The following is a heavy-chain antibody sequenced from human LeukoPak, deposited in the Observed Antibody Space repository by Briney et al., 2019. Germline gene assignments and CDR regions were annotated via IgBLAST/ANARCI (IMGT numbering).Heavy chain of an antibody. Sequence: PSDTLSLTGTVSGGSIGSVYYWAWNRQPPGKGLEWIGSIHYGGTTHYNPSLQSRVTISADTSKNQFALDLRSVTAADTAVYYCTRDIGAFVSDFWGQGTLVTVSS. V-gene: IGHV4-39*02. CDR3: TRDIGAFVSDF. J-gene: IGHJ4*02. CDR2: IHYGGTT. CDR1: GGSIGSVYY. D-gene: IGHD3-16*01.